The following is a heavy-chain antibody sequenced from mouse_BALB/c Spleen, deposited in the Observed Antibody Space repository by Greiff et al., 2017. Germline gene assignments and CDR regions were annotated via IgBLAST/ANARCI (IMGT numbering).Heavy chain of an antibody. V-gene: IGHV3-8*02. Sequence: VQLKESGPSLVKPSQTLSLTCSVTGDSITSGYWNWIRKFPGNKLEYMGYISYSGSTYYNPSLKSRISITRDTSKNQYYLQLNSVTTEDTATYYCARYKRNRYDWFAYWGQGTLVTVSA. CDR2: ISYSGST. D-gene: IGHD2-14*01. CDR1: GDSITSGY. CDR3: ARYKRNRYDWFAY. J-gene: IGHJ3*01.